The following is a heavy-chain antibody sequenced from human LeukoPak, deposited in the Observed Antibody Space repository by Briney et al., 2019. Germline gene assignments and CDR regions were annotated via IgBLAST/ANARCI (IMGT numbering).Heavy chain of an antibody. CDR3: ARTLVRGVIFHGMDV. CDR2: IHYSGST. V-gene: IGHV4-59*01. CDR1: GVSISTYY. Sequence: PSETLSLTCTVSGVSISTYYWSWIRQPPGKGLEWIGYIHYSGSTNYNPALGSRVTISVDRSKNQFSLKLRSVTAADTAVYYCARTLVRGVIFHGMDVWGQGTTVTVSS. D-gene: IGHD3-10*01. J-gene: IGHJ6*02.